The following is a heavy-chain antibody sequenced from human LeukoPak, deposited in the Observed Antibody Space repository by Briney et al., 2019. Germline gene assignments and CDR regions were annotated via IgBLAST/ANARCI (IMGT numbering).Heavy chain of an antibody. CDR2: IYYSGST. Sequence: SETLSLTCTVSGGSISSYYWSWIRQPPGKGLEWIGYIYYSGSTNYNPSLKSRVTISVDTSKNQFSLKLSSVTAADTAVYYCARVMGTVPDAFDIWGQGTMVTVSS. CDR3: ARVMGTVPDAFDI. CDR1: GGSISSYY. J-gene: IGHJ3*02. V-gene: IGHV4-59*12. D-gene: IGHD2-8*01.